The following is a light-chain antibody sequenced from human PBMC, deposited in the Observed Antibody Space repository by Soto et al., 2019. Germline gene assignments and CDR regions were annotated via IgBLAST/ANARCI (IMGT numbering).Light chain of an antibody. CDR1: QSVSSN. CDR2: GAS. J-gene: IGKJ3*01. V-gene: IGKV3-15*01. CDR3: QERSSWPPLFT. Sequence: EIVMTQSPATLSVSPGERATLSCRASQSVSSNLAWYQQKPGQAPRLLIYGASTRATGIPARFSGSGSGTDYTLTISSLEPEYFAVYYCQERSSWPPLFTFGPGTNVAI.